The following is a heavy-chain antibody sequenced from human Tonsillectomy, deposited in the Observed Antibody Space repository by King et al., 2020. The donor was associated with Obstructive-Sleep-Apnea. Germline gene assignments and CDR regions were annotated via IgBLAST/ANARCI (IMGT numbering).Heavy chain of an antibody. V-gene: IGHV1-46*01. J-gene: IGHJ4*02. CDR2: IDPNGGAT. D-gene: IGHD1-26*01. CDR1: GYTFINYY. CDR3: ARAHSGSYFDY. Sequence: VQLVESGAEVKKPGASVKVSCKASGYTFINYYMHWVRQAPGQGLEWMGIIDPNGGATNYAQRFQGRVTMTRDTSTTTLYMDLRSLRSEDTAVYYCARAHSGSYFDYWGQGTLVTVSS.